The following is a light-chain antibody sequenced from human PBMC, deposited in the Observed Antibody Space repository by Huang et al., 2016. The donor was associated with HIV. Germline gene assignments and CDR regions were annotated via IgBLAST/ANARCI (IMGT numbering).Light chain of an antibody. CDR1: QSLRDTY. V-gene: IGKV3-20*01. CDR2: GAS. Sequence: EIVLTQSPGTLSLSPGETATFSCRASQSLRDTYIAWYQQRPGQAPRLPIYGASSRATGIPDRFSGSGSGTDFTLTINRLEPQDFAVYFCLQYDRSPLTFGGGTKVEL. CDR3: LQYDRSPLT. J-gene: IGKJ4*01.